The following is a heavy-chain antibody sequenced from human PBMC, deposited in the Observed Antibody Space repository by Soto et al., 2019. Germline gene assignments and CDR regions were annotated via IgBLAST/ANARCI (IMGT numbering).Heavy chain of an antibody. CDR2: ISSSSSTI. Sequence: GGSLRLSCAASGFTFSSYSMNWVRQAPGKGLEWVSYISSSSSTIYYADSVKGRFTISRDNAKNSLYLQMNSLRAEDTAVYYCARGRNYYGSGSFDIWGQGTMVTVSS. CDR1: GFTFSSYS. J-gene: IGHJ3*02. V-gene: IGHV3-48*01. CDR3: ARGRNYYGSGSFDI. D-gene: IGHD3-10*01.